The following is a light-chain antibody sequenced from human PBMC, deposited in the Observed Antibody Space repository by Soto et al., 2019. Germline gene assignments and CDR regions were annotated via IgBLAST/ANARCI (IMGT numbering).Light chain of an antibody. CDR1: SSDVGTYNL. Sequence: QSALTQPASVSGSPGQSITISCTGTSSDVGTYNLVPWYQQHPGKAPKLMVYEGTKRPSGVSNRFSGPKSGNTASLTISGLQAEDEADYYCCSYVGSSTYVFGTGTKVTVL. V-gene: IGLV2-23*01. CDR2: EGT. J-gene: IGLJ1*01. CDR3: CSYVGSSTYV.